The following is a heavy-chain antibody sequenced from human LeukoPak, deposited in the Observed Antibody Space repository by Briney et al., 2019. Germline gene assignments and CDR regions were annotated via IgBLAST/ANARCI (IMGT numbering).Heavy chain of an antibody. D-gene: IGHD6-19*01. CDR3: ARDVYSSGWYSPD. J-gene: IGHJ4*02. V-gene: IGHV3-20*04. Sequence: GSLRLSCAGSGITFGGYGLSWVRPASRKGLELVSGINWNGGSTGYADSVKGRFTISRDNAKNSLYLQMNSLRAEDTALYYCARDVYSSGWYSPDWGQGTLVTVSS. CDR1: GITFGGYG. CDR2: INWNGGST.